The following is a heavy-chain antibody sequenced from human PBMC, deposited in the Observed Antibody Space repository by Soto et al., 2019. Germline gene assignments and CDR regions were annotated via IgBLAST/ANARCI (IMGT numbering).Heavy chain of an antibody. Sequence: GGSLRLSCAASGFTFSSYSMNWVRQAPGKGLEWVSSISSSSSYIYYADSVKGRFTISRDNAKNSLYLQMNSLRAEDTAVYYCARSFGIAAAGLLSNDYWGQGTLVTVSS. V-gene: IGHV3-21*01. CDR3: ARSFGIAAAGLLSNDY. CDR2: ISSSSSYI. J-gene: IGHJ4*02. CDR1: GFTFSSYS. D-gene: IGHD6-13*01.